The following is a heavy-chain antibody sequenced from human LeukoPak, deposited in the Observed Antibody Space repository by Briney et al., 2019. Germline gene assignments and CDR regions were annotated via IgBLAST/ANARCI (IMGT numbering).Heavy chain of an antibody. CDR2: INPNSGGT. D-gene: IGHD2-2*01. CDR1: GYTFTGYY. J-gene: IGHJ4*02. Sequence: ASVKVSCKASGYTFTGYYMHWVRQALGQGLEWMGWINPNSGGTNYAQKFQGRVTMTRDTSISTAYMELSRLRSDDTAVYYCAREIGDARGVSDYWGQGTLVTVSS. V-gene: IGHV1-2*02. CDR3: AREIGDARGVSDY.